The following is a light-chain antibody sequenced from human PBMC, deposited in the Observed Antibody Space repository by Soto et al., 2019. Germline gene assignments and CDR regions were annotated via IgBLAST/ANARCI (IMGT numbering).Light chain of an antibody. V-gene: IGKV3-15*01. Sequence: EIVMTQSPATLSVSPGERATLSCRASQRVSSNLAWYQQKPGQAPRLLIYAASIRATGIPARFSGSGSGTEFTLTISSLQSEDFAIYYCQQYNNWPPYTFGQGTKLEI. J-gene: IGKJ2*01. CDR3: QQYNNWPPYT. CDR1: QRVSSN. CDR2: AAS.